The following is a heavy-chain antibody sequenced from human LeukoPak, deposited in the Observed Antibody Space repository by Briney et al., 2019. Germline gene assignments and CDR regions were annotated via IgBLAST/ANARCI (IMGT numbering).Heavy chain of an antibody. D-gene: IGHD6-19*01. CDR1: GFTFSSYS. CDR2: ISGSGGNT. CDR3: AKPSVSGTGRSWFDA. V-gene: IGHV3-23*01. Sequence: GGSLRLSCAASGFTFSSYSMTWVRLAPGKGPEWVSVISGSGGNTVYADSVKGRFTISRDNSKNTLYLQMNSLRAEDTAVYYCAKPSVSGTGRSWFDAWGQGTLVTVSS. J-gene: IGHJ5*02.